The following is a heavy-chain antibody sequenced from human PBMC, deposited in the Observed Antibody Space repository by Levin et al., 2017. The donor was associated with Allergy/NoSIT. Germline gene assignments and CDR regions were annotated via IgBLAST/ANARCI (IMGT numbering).Heavy chain of an antibody. V-gene: IGHV3-30-3*01. CDR1: GFTFSSYA. J-gene: IGHJ3*02. D-gene: IGHD3-10*01. CDR3: ARDRGAFDI. Sequence: GGSLRLSCAASGFTFSSYAMHWVRQAPGKGLEWVAVISYDGSNKYYADSVKGRFTISRDNSKNTLYLQMNSLRAEDTAVYYCARDRGAFDIWGQGTMVTVSS. CDR2: ISYDGSNK.